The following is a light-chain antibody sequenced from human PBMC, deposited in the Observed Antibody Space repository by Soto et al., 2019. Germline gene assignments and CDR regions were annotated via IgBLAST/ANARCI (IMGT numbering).Light chain of an antibody. CDR2: GAS. V-gene: IGKV3-20*01. J-gene: IGKJ5*01. Sequence: IVLTQSPGTLSLSPGERVTLSCRASQSVTTRLAWYQHKPGQAPTLLMSGASNRASGVPVRFSGSGSGKDFTLTITRLEPEDFALYYCQQYGGSPITFGLGTRLEIK. CDR1: QSVTTR. CDR3: QQYGGSPIT.